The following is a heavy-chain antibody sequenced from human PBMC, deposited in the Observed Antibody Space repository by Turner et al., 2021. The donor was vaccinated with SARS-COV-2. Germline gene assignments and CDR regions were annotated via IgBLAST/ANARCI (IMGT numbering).Heavy chain of an antibody. Sequence: QLQLQASGPGLVTPSETLSLTCTVSVGSISSSSYYWGWIRQPPGKGLAWIGSIYYSGSTYYNPSLKSRVTISVDTSKNQFSLKLNPVTAADTAVYYCASPGGNSGWFFAYDIWGQGTMVTVSS. CDR1: VGSISSSSYY. D-gene: IGHD6-19*01. J-gene: IGHJ3*02. V-gene: IGHV4-39*01. CDR3: ASPGGNSGWFFAYDI. CDR2: IYYSGST.